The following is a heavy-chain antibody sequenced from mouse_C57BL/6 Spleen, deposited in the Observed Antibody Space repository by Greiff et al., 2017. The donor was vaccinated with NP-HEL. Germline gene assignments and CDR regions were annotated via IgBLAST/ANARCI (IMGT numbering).Heavy chain of an antibody. CDR3: ARPGSSYAAMDY. CDR2: ISSGSSTI. CDR1: GFTFSDYG. V-gene: IGHV5-17*01. Sequence: EVKLVESGGGLVKPGGSLKLSCAASGFTFSDYGMHWVRQAPEKGLEWVAYISSGSSTIYYADTVKGRFTISRDNANNTVFLQMTSLRSEDTAMYYCARPGSSYAAMDYWGQGTAVTVSS. J-gene: IGHJ4*01. D-gene: IGHD1-1*01.